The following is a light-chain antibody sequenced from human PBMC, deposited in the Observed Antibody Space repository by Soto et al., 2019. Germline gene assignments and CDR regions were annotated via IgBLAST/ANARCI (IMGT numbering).Light chain of an antibody. V-gene: IGLV1-40*01. Sequence: QSVLTQPPSVSGAPGQTVTISCTGSSSNIGSGYDVHWYQQLPGTAPKLLIYGNNNRPSGVPDRFSGSKSGTSASLAISGIQAEDEADYYCQSYDSTLSTSEVVFGGGTKVTVL. J-gene: IGLJ2*01. CDR3: QSYDSTLSTSEVV. CDR1: SSNIGSGYD. CDR2: GNN.